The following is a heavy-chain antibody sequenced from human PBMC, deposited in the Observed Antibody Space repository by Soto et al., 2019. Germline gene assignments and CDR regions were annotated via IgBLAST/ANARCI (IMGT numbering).Heavy chain of an antibody. D-gene: IGHD2-21*02. CDR3: ARYYCGSACYSFDY. J-gene: IGHJ4*02. CDR2: IYYSGST. CDR1: GGSISSYC. V-gene: IGHV4-59*08. Sequence: PSETLSLTCTVSGGSISSYCWSWIRQPPGRGLEWIGYIYYSGSTNYNPSLKSRVTISVDTSKNQFSLKLSSVTAADTAVYYCARYYCGSACYSFDYWGQGALVTVS.